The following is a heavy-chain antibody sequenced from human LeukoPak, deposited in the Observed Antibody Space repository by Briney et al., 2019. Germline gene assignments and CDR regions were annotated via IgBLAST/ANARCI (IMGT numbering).Heavy chain of an antibody. Sequence: SETLSLTCAVYGENFSTYHYSWIRQSPGKGLEWIGEINHSGSTNYNPSLKSRVTISVDTSRNQFSLRLTSVTAADTAVYYCARQKWEQQGRDYYFNGLDVWGPGTTVIVSS. CDR3: ARQKWEQQGRDYYFNGLDV. J-gene: IGHJ6*02. CDR1: GENFSTYH. D-gene: IGHD1/OR15-1a*01. V-gene: IGHV4-34*01. CDR2: INHSGST.